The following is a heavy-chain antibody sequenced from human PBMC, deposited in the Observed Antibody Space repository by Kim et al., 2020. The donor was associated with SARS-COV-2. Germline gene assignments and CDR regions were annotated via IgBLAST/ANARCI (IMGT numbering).Heavy chain of an antibody. CDR3: TTAPYSSSHYYYGMDV. J-gene: IGHJ6*02. D-gene: IGHD6-6*01. Sequence: GGSLRLSCAASGFTFSNAWMSWVRQAPGKGLEWVGRIKSKTDGGTTDYAAPVKGRFTISRDDSKNTLYLQMNSLKTEDTAVYYCTTAPYSSSHYYYGMDVWGQGTTVTVSS. CDR2: IKSKTDGGTT. CDR1: GFTFSNAW. V-gene: IGHV3-15*01.